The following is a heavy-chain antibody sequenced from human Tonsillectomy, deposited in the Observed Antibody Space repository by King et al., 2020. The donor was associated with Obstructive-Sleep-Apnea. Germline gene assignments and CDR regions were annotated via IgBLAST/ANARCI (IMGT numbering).Heavy chain of an antibody. CDR1: GGTFSSYA. D-gene: IGHD2-2*02. J-gene: IGHJ4*02. CDR2: IIPILGIA. CDR3: ASGYCSSTSCYRSYFDY. V-gene: IGHV1-69*10. Sequence: QLVQSGAEVKKPGSSVKVSCKASGGTFSSYAISWVRQAPGQGLEWMGGIIPILGIANYAQKFQGRVTITADKSTSTAYIELSSLRSEDTAVYYCASGYCSSTSCYRSYFDYWGQGTLVTVSS.